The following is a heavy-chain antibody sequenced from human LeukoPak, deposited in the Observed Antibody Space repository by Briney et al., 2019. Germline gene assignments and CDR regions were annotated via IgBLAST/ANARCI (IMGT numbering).Heavy chain of an antibody. Sequence: SETLSLTCTVSGGSISSYYWSWIRQPPGKGLEWIGYIYYSGSTNYNPSLKNRVTISVDTSKNQFSLKLSSVTAADTAVYYCARVLYDYVWGSYRFNWFDPWGQGTLVTVSS. CDR1: GGSISSYY. CDR2: IYYSGST. V-gene: IGHV4-59*01. J-gene: IGHJ5*02. D-gene: IGHD3-16*02. CDR3: ARVLYDYVWGSYRFNWFDP.